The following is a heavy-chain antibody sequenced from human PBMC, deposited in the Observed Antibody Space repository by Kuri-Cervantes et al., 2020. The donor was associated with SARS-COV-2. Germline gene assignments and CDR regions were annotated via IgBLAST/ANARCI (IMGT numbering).Heavy chain of an antibody. Sequence: SCAVSGGSISSGGYSWSWIRQPPGKGLEWIGYIYHSGSTYYNPSLKSRVTISVDRSKNQFSLKLSSVTAADTAVYYCARRPGYCSSTSCQEAYYGMDVWGQGTTVTVSS. D-gene: IGHD2-2*01. CDR2: IYHSGST. CDR1: GGSISSGGYS. CDR3: ARRPGYCSSTSCQEAYYGMDV. V-gene: IGHV4-30-2*01. J-gene: IGHJ6*02.